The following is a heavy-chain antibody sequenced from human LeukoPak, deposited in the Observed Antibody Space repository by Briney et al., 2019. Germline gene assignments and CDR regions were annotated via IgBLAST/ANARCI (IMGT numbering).Heavy chain of an antibody. CDR3: ARGEYYSDTSSYFDY. Sequence: GGSLRLSCAASGFTVSTNYMSWVRQAPGEGLEWVSVIYSGGSTYYADSVKGRFTISRDNSKNTLFVQMSSLRAEDTAVYYCARGEYYSDTSSYFDYWGQGTLVTVSS. CDR1: GFTVSTNY. V-gene: IGHV3-66*01. J-gene: IGHJ4*02. D-gene: IGHD3-22*01. CDR2: IYSGGST.